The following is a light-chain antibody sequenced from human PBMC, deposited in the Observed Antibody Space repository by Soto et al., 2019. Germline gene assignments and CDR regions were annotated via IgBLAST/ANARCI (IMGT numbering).Light chain of an antibody. V-gene: IGKV3-15*01. CDR2: GAS. J-gene: IGKJ4*01. Sequence: EIVMTQSPATLSVSPGERATLSCRASQGIGSTLAWYQQKPGQTPSLLIYGASTRATGVPARFSGSGSGTEFTLTINSRQSEDFAVYYCQRYNNWPLTFGGGTKVEIK. CDR3: QRYNNWPLT. CDR1: QGIGST.